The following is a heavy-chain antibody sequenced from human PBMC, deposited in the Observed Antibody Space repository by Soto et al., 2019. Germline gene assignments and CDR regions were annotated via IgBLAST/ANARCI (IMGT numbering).Heavy chain of an antibody. CDR3: AKDCSGGSCYSL. Sequence: GGSLRLSCAASGFTFSSYAMSLVRQAPGKGLEWVSAISGSGGSTYYADSVKGRFTISKDNSKNTLYLQMNSLRAEDTAVYYCAKDCSGGSCYSLWGQGTLVTVSS. D-gene: IGHD2-15*01. CDR1: GFTFSSYA. CDR2: ISGSGGST. J-gene: IGHJ4*02. V-gene: IGHV3-23*01.